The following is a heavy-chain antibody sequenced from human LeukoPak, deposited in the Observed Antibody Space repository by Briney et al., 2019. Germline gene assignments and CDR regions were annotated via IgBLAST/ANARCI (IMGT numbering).Heavy chain of an antibody. Sequence: PSETLSLTCTVSGGSISTNHWSWIRQPPQKGLEWIGYMYNSGSTNYNPSLKSRVTISVDTSKNQLSLKLSSVTAADTAVYYCARLGSSGSFDYWGQGNLVTVSS. CDR2: MYNSGST. V-gene: IGHV4-59*08. J-gene: IGHJ4*02. D-gene: IGHD6-19*01. CDR1: GGSISTNH. CDR3: ARLGSSGSFDY.